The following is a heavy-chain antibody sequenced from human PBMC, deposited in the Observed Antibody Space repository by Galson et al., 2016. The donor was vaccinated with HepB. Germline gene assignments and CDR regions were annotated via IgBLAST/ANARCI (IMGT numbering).Heavy chain of an antibody. CDR2: INTNTGNP. V-gene: IGHV7-4-1*02. Sequence: SVKVSCKASGYTFTTYPVNWLRQAPGQGLEWMGWINTNTGNPTFAQDFTGRFVFSLDPSVSTAYLQIISLKAEDTAVYFCARASCGGDCNQYYYYYYGRDVWGQGTTVAVSS. CDR3: ARASCGGDCNQYYYYYYGRDV. CDR1: GYTFTTYP. D-gene: IGHD2-21*02. J-gene: IGHJ6*02.